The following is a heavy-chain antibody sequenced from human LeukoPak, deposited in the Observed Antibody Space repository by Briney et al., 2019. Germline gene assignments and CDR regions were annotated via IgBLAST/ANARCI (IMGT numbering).Heavy chain of an antibody. CDR1: GYSFTSYW. CDR3: ARPSDTPYYYDSSGYYYRY. Sequence: GESLRISSKGSGYSFTSYWISCVRQMPGKGLEWMGRIDPSDSYTNYSPSFQGHVTISADKSISTAYLQWSSLKASDTAMYYCARPSDTPYYYDSSGYYYRYWGQGTLVTVSS. CDR2: IDPSDSYT. V-gene: IGHV5-10-1*01. J-gene: IGHJ4*02. D-gene: IGHD3-22*01.